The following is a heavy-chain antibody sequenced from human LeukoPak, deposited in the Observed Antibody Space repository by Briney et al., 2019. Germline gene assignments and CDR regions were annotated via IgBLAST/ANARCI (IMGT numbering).Heavy chain of an antibody. CDR3: ARESIAAADVFDY. V-gene: IGHV3-30-3*01. CDR1: GFTFSSYA. Sequence: PWRSVRLSCAASGFTFSSYALHWVRQAPGKGLEWVAVISYDGSNKYYADSVKGRFTISRDNSRNTLYLQMNSLRAEDTAVYYCARESIAAADVFDYWGQGTLVTVSS. D-gene: IGHD6-13*01. J-gene: IGHJ4*02. CDR2: ISYDGSNK.